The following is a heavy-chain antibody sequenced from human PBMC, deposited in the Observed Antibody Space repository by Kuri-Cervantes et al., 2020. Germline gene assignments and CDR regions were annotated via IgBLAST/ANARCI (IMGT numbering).Heavy chain of an antibody. CDR2: INRNSGNT. Sequence: ASVKVSCKASGYTFTGHSMQGMRQAPGHGLECMEWINRNSGNTGYAQKFQGRVTMTRNTSISTAYMELRSLRPDDTAVYYCARGGGVTGGYFDLWGRGTLVTVSS. D-gene: IGHD2-21*02. J-gene: IGHJ2*01. CDR1: GYTFTGHS. V-gene: IGHV1-8*02. CDR3: ARGGGVTGGYFDL.